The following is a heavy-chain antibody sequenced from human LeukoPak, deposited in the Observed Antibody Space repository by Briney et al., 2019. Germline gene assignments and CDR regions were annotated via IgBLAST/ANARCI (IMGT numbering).Heavy chain of an antibody. Sequence: ASVKVSCKASGYTFTSYAMHWVRQAPGQRLEWMGWINAGNGNTKYSQKFQGRVTMTRNTSISTAYMELSSLRSEDTAVYYCARASRRGWLQLYYFDYWGQGTLVTVSS. V-gene: IGHV1-3*01. D-gene: IGHD5-24*01. CDR3: ARASRRGWLQLYYFDY. CDR2: INAGNGNT. CDR1: GYTFTSYA. J-gene: IGHJ4*02.